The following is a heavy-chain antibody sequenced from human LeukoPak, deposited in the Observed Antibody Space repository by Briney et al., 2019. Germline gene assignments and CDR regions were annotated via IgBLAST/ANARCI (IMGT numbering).Heavy chain of an antibody. D-gene: IGHD4-23*01. Sequence: PGGSLRLSCAASGFTFSSYSMNWVRQAPGKGLEWVGFISYSGYTSYSPSLKSRVAISVDTAKSQFSLRLNSMTAADTAIYYCARGRNDNGGMFFDSWAQGNLVTVSS. CDR1: GFTFSSYS. CDR2: ISYSGYT. V-gene: IGHV4-59*01. J-gene: IGHJ4*02. CDR3: ARGRNDNGGMFFDS.